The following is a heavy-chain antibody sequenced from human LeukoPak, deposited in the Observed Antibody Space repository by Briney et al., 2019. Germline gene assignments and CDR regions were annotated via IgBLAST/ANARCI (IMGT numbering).Heavy chain of an antibody. D-gene: IGHD6-13*01. V-gene: IGHV3-48*01. CDR3: ARSRSSSHAGAFDI. Sequence: GGSLRLSCAASGFTFSSYAMNWVRQAPGKGLEWISYISRSSSTKYYAGSVKGRFTISRDNAKKSLSLQMNSLRVEDTAVYYCARSRSSSHAGAFDIWGQGTMVTVSS. CDR1: GFTFSSYA. J-gene: IGHJ3*02. CDR2: ISRSSSTK.